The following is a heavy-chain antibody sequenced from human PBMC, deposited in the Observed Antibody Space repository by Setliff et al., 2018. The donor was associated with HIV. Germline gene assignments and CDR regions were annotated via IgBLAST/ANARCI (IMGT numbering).Heavy chain of an antibody. CDR2: IYQSGST. J-gene: IGHJ6*02. CDR1: GASISSSNSY. CDR3: ARLATYHNLWSGYYPGYYYYGMDL. D-gene: IGHD3-3*01. Sequence: PSETLSLTCAVYGASISSSNSYWGWIRQPPGKRLEWLGSIYQSGSTSYNPSLSSRLTISVDTSKNQVSLRLSSVTAADTAVYYCARLATYHNLWSGYYPGYYYYGMDLWGQGTTVT. V-gene: IGHV4-39*01.